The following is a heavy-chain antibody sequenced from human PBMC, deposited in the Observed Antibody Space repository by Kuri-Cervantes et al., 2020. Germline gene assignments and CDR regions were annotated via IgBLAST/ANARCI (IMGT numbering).Heavy chain of an antibody. CDR2: INPNSGGT. Sequence: ASVKVSCKTSGGTFSTYVISWVRQAPGQGLEWMGWINPNSGGTNYAQKFQGRVTMTRDTSTSTVYMELSSLRSEDTAVYYCARSPRGYGDFDYWGQGTLVTVSS. CDR3: ARSPRGYGDFDY. J-gene: IGHJ4*02. V-gene: IGHV1-2*02. D-gene: IGHD3-10*01. CDR1: GGTFSTYV.